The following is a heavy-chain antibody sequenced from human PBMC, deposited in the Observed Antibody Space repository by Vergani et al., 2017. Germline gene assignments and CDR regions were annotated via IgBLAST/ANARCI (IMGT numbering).Heavy chain of an antibody. Sequence: QVHLVESGGGVVQPGRSLRLSFVVSGFTSRYYGMHWVRQAPGKGLEWVAVISYAGTQHYYADSVKGRFTISRDNSKSTLYLQMNSLRTEDTAVYYFGTKSGGTPGCQIGYFREWGQGTLVTVSS. J-gene: IGHJ1*01. CDR2: ISYAGTQH. D-gene: IGHD2-15*01. CDR1: GFTSRYYG. CDR3: GTKSGGTPGCQIGYFRE. V-gene: IGHV3-30*03.